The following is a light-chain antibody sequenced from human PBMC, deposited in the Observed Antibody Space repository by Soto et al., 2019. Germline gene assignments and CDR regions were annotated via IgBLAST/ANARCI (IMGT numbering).Light chain of an antibody. J-gene: IGKJ1*01. CDR2: KAS. Sequence: DIQMTHSPSTLSASVVDRVPTTCRASQTISSWLAWYQQKPGKAPKLLIYKASTLKSGVPSRFSGSGSGTEFTLTISSLQPDDFATYYCQHYNSYSEAFGQGTKVDI. V-gene: IGKV1-5*03. CDR3: QHYNSYSEA. CDR1: QTISSW.